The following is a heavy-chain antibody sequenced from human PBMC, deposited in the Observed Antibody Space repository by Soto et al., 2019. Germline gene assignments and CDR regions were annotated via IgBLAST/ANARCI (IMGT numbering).Heavy chain of an antibody. V-gene: IGHV4-34*01. CDR1: GGSFSGYY. D-gene: IGHD1-1*01. J-gene: IGHJ5*02. Sequence: SETLSLTCAVYGGSFSGYYWSWIRQPPGKGLEWIGEINHSGSTNYNPSLKSRVTISVDTSKNQFSLKLSSVTAADTAVYYCARDLGVGTPWPLGGWFDPWGQGTLVTVSS. CDR2: INHSGST. CDR3: ARDLGVGTPWPLGGWFDP.